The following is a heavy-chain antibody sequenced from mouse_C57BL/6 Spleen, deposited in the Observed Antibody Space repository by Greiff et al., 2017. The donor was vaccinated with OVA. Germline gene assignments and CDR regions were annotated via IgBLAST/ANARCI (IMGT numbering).Heavy chain of an antibody. CDR3: AREGDSSGYPAWFAY. CDR2: INYDGSST. V-gene: IGHV5-16*01. Sequence: EVKVVESEGGLVQPGSSMKLSCTASGFTFSDYYMAWVRQVPEKGLEWVANINYDGSSTYYLDSLKSRFIISRDNAKNILYLQMSSLKSEDTATYYCAREGDSSGYPAWFAYWGQGTLVTVSA. CDR1: GFTFSDYY. D-gene: IGHD3-2*02. J-gene: IGHJ3*01.